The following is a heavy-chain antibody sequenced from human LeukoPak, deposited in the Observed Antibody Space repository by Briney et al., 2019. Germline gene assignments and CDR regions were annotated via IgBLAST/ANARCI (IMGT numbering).Heavy chain of an antibody. CDR3: AKDGSSGWDY. D-gene: IGHD6-19*01. J-gene: IGHJ4*02. V-gene: IGHV3-30*18. CDR2: ISYDGSNK. Sequence: GSLRLSCAASGFTFSSYGMHWVRQAPGKGLEWVAVISYDGSNKYYADSVKGRFTISRDNSKNTLYLQMNSLRAEDTAVYYCAKDGSSGWDYWGQGTLVTVSS. CDR1: GFTFSSYG.